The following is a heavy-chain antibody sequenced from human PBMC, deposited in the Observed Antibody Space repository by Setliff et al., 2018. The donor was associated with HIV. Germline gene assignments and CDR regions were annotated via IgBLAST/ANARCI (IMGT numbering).Heavy chain of an antibody. V-gene: IGHV4-34*01. CDR3: ARGGFKWSGSYADY. CDR2: INHSGST. Sequence: SETLSLTCAVYGGSFSGYYWSWIRQPPGKGLEWIGEINHSGSTNYNPSLKSRVTISVGTSKNQFSLNLTSVTAADTAVYYCARGGFKWSGSYADYWGQGTLVTVSS. CDR1: GGSFSGYY. D-gene: IGHD1-26*01. J-gene: IGHJ4*02.